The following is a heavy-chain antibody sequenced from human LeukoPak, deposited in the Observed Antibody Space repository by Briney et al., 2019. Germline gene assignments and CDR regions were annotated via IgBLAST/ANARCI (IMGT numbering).Heavy chain of an antibody. CDR1: GGSISSYY. V-gene: IGHV4-4*07. CDR3: ARARSYYDSSGSHFDY. CDR2: IYTSGST. J-gene: IGHJ4*02. D-gene: IGHD3-22*01. Sequence: SETLSLTCTVSGGSISSYYWSWIRQPAGKGLEWIGRIYTSGSTNYNPSLKSRVTMSVDTSKNQFSLKLSSVTAADTAVYYCARARSYYDSSGSHFDYWGQGTLVTVSS.